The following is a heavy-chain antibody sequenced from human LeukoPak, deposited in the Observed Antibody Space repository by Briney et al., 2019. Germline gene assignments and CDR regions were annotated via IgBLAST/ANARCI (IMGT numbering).Heavy chain of an antibody. V-gene: IGHV3-30*03. CDR2: ISYDGSNK. CDR3: ATNYYDSSGCYRWAEYFQH. Sequence: GGSLRLSCAASGFTFSSYGMHWVRQAPGKGLEWVAVISYDGSNKYYADSVKGRFTISRDNSKNTLYLQMNSLRAEDTAVYYCATNYYDSSGCYRWAEYFQHWGQGTLVTVSS. J-gene: IGHJ1*01. CDR1: GFTFSSYG. D-gene: IGHD3-22*01.